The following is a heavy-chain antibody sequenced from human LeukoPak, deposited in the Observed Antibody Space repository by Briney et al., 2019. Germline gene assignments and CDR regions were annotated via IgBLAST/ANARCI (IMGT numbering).Heavy chain of an antibody. CDR2: IYPGDSDT. CDR3: ARLPNWNAEGAFDI. Sequence: GESLKISCKGSGYSFTIYYIAWVRQMPGKGLEWMGIIYPGDSDTTYSPSFQGQVTISADKSISTAYLQWSSLKASDTAMYYCARLPNWNAEGAFDIWGQGTMVTVSS. V-gene: IGHV5-51*01. J-gene: IGHJ3*02. D-gene: IGHD1-20*01. CDR1: GYSFTIYY.